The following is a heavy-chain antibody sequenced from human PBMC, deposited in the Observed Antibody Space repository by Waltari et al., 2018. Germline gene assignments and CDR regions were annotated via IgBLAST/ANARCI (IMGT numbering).Heavy chain of an antibody. CDR1: GFTFSNAW. CDR2: IKSKTDGGTT. CDR3: TTDSIVVVTWGGSFDI. V-gene: IGHV3-15*07. D-gene: IGHD3-22*01. Sequence: EVQLVESGGGLVKPGGSLRLSCAASGFTFSNAWMKWVRQAPGKGLEWVGSIKSKTDGGTTDVAAPVKGRFTISRDDSKNTLYLQMNSLKTEDTAVYYFTTDSIVVVTWGGSFDIWGQGTMVTVSS. J-gene: IGHJ3*02.